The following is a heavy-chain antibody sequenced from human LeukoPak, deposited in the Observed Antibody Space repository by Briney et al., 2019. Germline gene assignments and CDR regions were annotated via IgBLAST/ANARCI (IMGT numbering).Heavy chain of an antibody. CDR2: INPNSGGT. J-gene: IGHJ6*03. CDR3: ARHGSDLWFGELYYYYMDV. D-gene: IGHD3-10*01. Sequence: ASVKVSCKASGYTFTGYYMHWVRQAPGQGLEWMGWINPNSGGTNYAQKFQGRVTMTRDTSISTAYMELSRLRSDDTAVYYCARHGSDLWFGELYYYYMDVWGKGTTVTISS. V-gene: IGHV1-2*02. CDR1: GYTFTGYY.